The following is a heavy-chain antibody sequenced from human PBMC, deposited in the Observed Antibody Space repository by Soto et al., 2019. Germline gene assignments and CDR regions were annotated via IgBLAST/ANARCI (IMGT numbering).Heavy chain of an antibody. V-gene: IGHV1-18*01. CDR3: ARDRRLRLGELSLGVGAFDI. CDR1: GYTFTSYG. D-gene: IGHD3-16*02. CDR2: ISAYNGNT. J-gene: IGHJ3*02. Sequence: ASVKVSCKASGYTFTSYGISWVRQAPGQGLEWVGWISAYNGNTNYAQKLQGRVTMTTDTSASTAYMELRSLRSDDTAVYYCARDRRLRLGELSLGVGAFDIWGQGTMVTVSS.